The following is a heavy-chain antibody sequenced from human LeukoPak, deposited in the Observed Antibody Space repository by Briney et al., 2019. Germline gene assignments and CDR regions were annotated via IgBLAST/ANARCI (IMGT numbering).Heavy chain of an antibody. V-gene: IGHV3-23*01. CDR1: GFTFSSYG. CDR3: TRTSGWYGIS. D-gene: IGHD6-19*01. J-gene: IGHJ4*02. Sequence: PGGSLRLSCAASGFTFSSYGMNWVRQAPGKGLEWISGISPSGGGTYYADFVKGRFTMSRDNSKNIVYLQLSSLRPEDTAVYYCTRTSGWYGISWGQGTLVTVSS. CDR2: ISPSGGGT.